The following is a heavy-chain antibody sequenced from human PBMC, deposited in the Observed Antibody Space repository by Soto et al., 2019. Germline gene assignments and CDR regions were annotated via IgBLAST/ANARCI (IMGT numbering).Heavy chain of an antibody. D-gene: IGHD3-10*01. Sequence: QLQLQESGPGLVKPSETLSLTCTVSGGSINNSSFYWGWVRQPPGKRLEWIGSIYYSGSAYYNPSLTSRLTISVDTSKNQFSLNLSSVTAADTAVYFCARRPLVRGIIPYYFDSWGQGTLVTVSS. CDR3: ARRPLVRGIIPYYFDS. V-gene: IGHV4-39*01. CDR2: IYYSGSA. J-gene: IGHJ4*02. CDR1: GGSINNSSFY.